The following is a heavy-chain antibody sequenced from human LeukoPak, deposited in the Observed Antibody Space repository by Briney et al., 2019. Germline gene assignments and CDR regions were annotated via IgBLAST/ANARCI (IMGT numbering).Heavy chain of an antibody. V-gene: IGHV4-59*11. D-gene: IGHD3-3*01. J-gene: IGHJ4*02. CDR2: IYYSGST. CDR3: ARATDIADFWSGYLFDY. Sequence: SGTLSLTCTVSGGSLSSHYWSWIRQPPGKGLEWIGYIYYSGSTNYNPSLKSRVTISVDTSKNQFSLKLSSVTAADTAVYYCARATDIADFWSGYLFDYWGQGTLVTVSS. CDR1: GGSLSSHY.